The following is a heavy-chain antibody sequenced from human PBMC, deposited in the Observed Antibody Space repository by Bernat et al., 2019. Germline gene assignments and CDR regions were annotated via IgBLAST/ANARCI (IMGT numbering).Heavy chain of an antibody. Sequence: QVQLVESGGGVVQPGRSLRLSCAASGFTFSSYGMHWFRQAPDKGLEWVAVIWYDGSNKYYADSVKGRFTISRDNSKNTLYLQMNSLRAEDTAVYYCAREQSIAAYIDYWGQGTLVTVSS. D-gene: IGHD6-6*01. CDR3: AREQSIAAYIDY. CDR1: GFTFSSYG. CDR2: IWYDGSNK. V-gene: IGHV3-33*01. J-gene: IGHJ4*02.